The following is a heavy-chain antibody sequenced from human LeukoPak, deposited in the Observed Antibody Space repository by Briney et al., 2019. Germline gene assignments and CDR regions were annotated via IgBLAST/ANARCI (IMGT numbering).Heavy chain of an antibody. Sequence: PSETLSLTCAVYGGSFRGYYWGWIRQPPGKGLEWIGSMYHSGSTYYNPSLKSRVTISVDTSKNQFSLRLRSVTAADTAVYYCARHPGYYYYYMDVWGKGTTVTISS. J-gene: IGHJ6*03. CDR2: MYHSGST. CDR1: GGSFRGYY. V-gene: IGHV4-34*01. CDR3: ARHPGYYYYYMDV.